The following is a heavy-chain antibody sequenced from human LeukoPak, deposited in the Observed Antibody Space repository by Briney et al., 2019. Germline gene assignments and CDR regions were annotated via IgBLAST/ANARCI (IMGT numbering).Heavy chain of an antibody. CDR2: IYYSGST. J-gene: IGHJ6*03. Sequence: SETLSLTCTVSGGSRSSSSYYWGWIRQPPGKGLEWVGSIYYSGSTYQNPSLKSRVTISVDTSKYQFSLKLSSVTAADTAVYYRARATSSYFYYMDVWGKGTTVTISS. D-gene: IGHD5-12*01. CDR1: GGSRSSSSYY. CDR3: ARATSSYFYYMDV. V-gene: IGHV4-39*07.